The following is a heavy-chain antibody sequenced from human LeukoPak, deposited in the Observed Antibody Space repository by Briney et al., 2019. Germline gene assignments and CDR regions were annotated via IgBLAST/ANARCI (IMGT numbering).Heavy chain of an antibody. CDR3: SGDISGWDAD. D-gene: IGHD6-19*01. CDR1: GFPFSSYA. V-gene: IGHV3-64D*09. Sequence: GGSLRLSLSAPGFPFSSYALHWGRQAPGKGLEYVSAISGNGGSTYYSDSVKGRFTISRDNSKNKLYLQMSSLRAENTALYYCSGDISGWDADWGQGTLVTVSS. CDR2: ISGNGGST. J-gene: IGHJ4*02.